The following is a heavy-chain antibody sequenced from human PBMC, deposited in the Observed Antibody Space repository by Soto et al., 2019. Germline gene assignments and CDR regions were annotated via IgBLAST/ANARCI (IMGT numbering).Heavy chain of an antibody. Sequence: QVQLVQSGAEVRKPGASVKVSCKASGYTFTVYYIHWVRQAPGQGLEWMGWINPGSCRTYYAQIFHDWVTMTSAKSIITASLEVKRSRSDDTAMYDCTRWSWVDATATWGQGTMVSVTS. D-gene: IGHD2-15*01. CDR3: TRWSWVDATAT. CDR2: INPGSCRT. V-gene: IGHV1-2*04. J-gene: IGHJ3*01. CDR1: GYTFTVYY.